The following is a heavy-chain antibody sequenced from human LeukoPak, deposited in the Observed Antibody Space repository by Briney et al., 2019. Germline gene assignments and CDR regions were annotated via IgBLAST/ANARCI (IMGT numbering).Heavy chain of an antibody. D-gene: IGHD2-2*01. J-gene: IGHJ4*02. V-gene: IGHV4-39*02. CDR3: ARRIYCSSTSCSPFDY. Sequence: SETLSLTCTVSDGPISTYYWTWIRQPPGKGLEWIGSIYYSGSTYYNPSLKSRVTISVDTSKNHFSLKLTSVTAADTAVYYCARRIYCSSTSCSPFDYWGQGTLVTVSS. CDR1: DGPISTYY. CDR2: IYYSGST.